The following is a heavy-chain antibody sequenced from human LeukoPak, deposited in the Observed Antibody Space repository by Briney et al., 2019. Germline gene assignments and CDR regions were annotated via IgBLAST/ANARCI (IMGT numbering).Heavy chain of an antibody. Sequence: PSETLSLTCTVSGGSISSTNYYWDWIRQPPGKGLEWIGSIYCSGSTYYNPSLKSRLTISVDTSKNQFSLRLSSVTAADTAVYYCSTQYYDSSGYYLVHWGQGTLLTVSS. D-gene: IGHD3-22*01. CDR2: IYCSGST. CDR1: GGSISSTNYY. J-gene: IGHJ4*02. CDR3: STQYYDSSGYYLVH. V-gene: IGHV4-39*01.